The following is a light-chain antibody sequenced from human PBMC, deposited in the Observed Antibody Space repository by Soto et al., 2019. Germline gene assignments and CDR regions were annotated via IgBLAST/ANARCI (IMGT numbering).Light chain of an antibody. V-gene: IGLV3-10*01. J-gene: IGLJ2*01. Sequence: YELIQPPSVSVSPGQTARITCSGDALPKKYAYWYQQKSGQAPVLVIYEDSKRPSGIPERFSASTSGTMATLTISGAQVEDEADYYCSSTDNTGLIFGGGSKLTVL. CDR1: ALPKKY. CDR2: EDS. CDR3: SSTDNTGLI.